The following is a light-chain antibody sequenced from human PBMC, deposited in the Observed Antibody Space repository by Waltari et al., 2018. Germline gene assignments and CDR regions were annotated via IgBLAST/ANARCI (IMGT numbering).Light chain of an antibody. CDR3: QQYNNWPPLT. CDR2: GAS. V-gene: IGKV3-15*01. CDR1: QSISSN. Sequence: IILTQSPATLSVSPGGTATLSCRASQSISSNLAWYQQKPGQTPRLLMYGASTRASGGAGRFSGSGAGTEFTLTISSLQSEGFAGYYCQQYNNWPPLTFGGGTKVEI. J-gene: IGKJ4*01.